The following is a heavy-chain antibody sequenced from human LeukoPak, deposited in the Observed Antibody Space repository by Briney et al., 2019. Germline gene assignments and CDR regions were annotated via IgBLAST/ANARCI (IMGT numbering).Heavy chain of an antibody. Sequence: GGSLRLSCAASGFTFSSYAMHWVRQAPGKGLEWVAVIWYVGSNKYYADSVKGRFTISRDNSKNTLYLQMNSLRAEDTAVYYCARSHYDILTGPSGGFDYWGQGTLVTVSS. D-gene: IGHD3-9*01. J-gene: IGHJ4*02. CDR3: ARSHYDILTGPSGGFDY. CDR1: GFTFSSYA. CDR2: IWYVGSNK. V-gene: IGHV3-33*08.